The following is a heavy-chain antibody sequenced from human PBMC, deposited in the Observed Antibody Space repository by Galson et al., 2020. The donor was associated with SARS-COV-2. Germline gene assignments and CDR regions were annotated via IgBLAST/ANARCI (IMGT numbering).Heavy chain of an antibody. J-gene: IGHJ6*03. V-gene: IGHV4-61*02. CDR1: GGSISSGSYY. D-gene: IGHD6-13*01. CDR3: ARGPADYSSILRYYYYMDV. Sequence: SETLSLTCTVSGGSISSGSYYWSWIRQPAGKGLEWIGRIYTSGSTNYNPSLKSRVTISVDTSKNQFSLKLSSVTAADTAVYYCARGPADYSSILRYYYYMDVWGKGTTVTISS. CDR2: IYTSGST.